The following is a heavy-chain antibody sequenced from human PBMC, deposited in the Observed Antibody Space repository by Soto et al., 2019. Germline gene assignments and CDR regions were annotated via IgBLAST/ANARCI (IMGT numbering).Heavy chain of an antibody. CDR3: AREVWEHTPRGVYYYYGMDL. D-gene: IGHD1-26*01. V-gene: IGHV1-18*04. CDR1: GYTFTSYG. Sequence: ASVKVSCKASGYTFTSYGISWVRQAPGQGLEWMGWISAYNGNTNYAQKLQGRVTMTTDTSTSTAYMELRSLRSDDTAVYYCAREVWEHTPRGVYYYYGMDLWGQGTTVTVSS. J-gene: IGHJ6*02. CDR2: ISAYNGNT.